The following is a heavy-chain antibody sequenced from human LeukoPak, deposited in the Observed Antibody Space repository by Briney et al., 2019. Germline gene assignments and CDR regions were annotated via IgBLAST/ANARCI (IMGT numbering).Heavy chain of an antibody. CDR2: IYYSGST. V-gene: IGHV4-31*03. Sequence: SETLSLTCTVSGGSISSGGYYWSWIRQHPGKGLEWIGYIYYSGSTYYNPSLKSRVTTSVDTSKNQFSLKLSSVTAADTAVYYCARVLRYYYDSSGYDYFDYWGQGTLVTVSS. D-gene: IGHD3-22*01. J-gene: IGHJ4*02. CDR1: GGSISSGGYY. CDR3: ARVLRYYYDSSGYDYFDY.